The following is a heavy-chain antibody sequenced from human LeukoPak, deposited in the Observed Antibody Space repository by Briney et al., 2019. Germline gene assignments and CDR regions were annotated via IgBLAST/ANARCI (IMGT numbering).Heavy chain of an antibody. J-gene: IGHJ3*02. D-gene: IGHD3-16*01. V-gene: IGHV1-24*01. CDR1: GYTLTELS. CDR2: FDPEDGET. Sequence: ASVKVSCKVSGYTLTELSMHWVRQAPGKGLEWMGGFDPEDGETIYAQKFKGRVTMTEDTSTDTAYLELSSLRSEDTAVYYCATGGGGGGAFDIWGQGTMVTVSS. CDR3: ATGGGGGGAFDI.